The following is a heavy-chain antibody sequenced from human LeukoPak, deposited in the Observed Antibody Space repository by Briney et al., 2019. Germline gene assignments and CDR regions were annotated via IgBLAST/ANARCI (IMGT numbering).Heavy chain of an antibody. CDR2: IYYSGST. CDR1: GGSISSYY. CDR3: ARWGLGSSWGVFEN. J-gene: IGHJ4*02. Sequence: SETLSLTCTVSGGSISSYYWSWIRQPPGKGLEWIGYIYYSGSTNYNPSLKSRVTISVDTSKNQFSLKLSSVTAADTAVYYCARWGLGSSWGVFENWGQGTLVTVSS. D-gene: IGHD6-13*01. V-gene: IGHV4-59*12.